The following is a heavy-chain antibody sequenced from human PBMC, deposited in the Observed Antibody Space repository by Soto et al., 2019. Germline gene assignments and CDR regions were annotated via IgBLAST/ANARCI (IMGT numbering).Heavy chain of an antibody. V-gene: IGHV2-5*02. CDR1: GLSLRTTGVG. J-gene: IGHJ6*02. D-gene: IGHD2-21*02. Sequence: QVTLKESGPTLVKPTQTLTLTCTVSGLSLRTTGVGVGWVRQPTGKALEWLALLYWDDDKRYSPSLRSRLTIAKDISEKQVVPTMTNMDTVDTATYYCVQSRCGGDCLEIYSSHAYNGLDVWGQGTTVTVSS. CDR2: LYWDDDK. CDR3: VQSRCGGDCLEIYSSHAYNGLDV.